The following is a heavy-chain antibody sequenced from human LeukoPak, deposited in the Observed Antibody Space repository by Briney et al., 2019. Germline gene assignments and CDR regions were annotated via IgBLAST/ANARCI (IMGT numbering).Heavy chain of an antibody. CDR2: IFTDGSTT. V-gene: IGHV3-74*01. J-gene: IGHJ4*02. Sequence: PGGSLRLSCVASEFNFFSYGMQWVRQAPGKGLVWVSRIFTDGSTTSYADSVKGRFTISRDNAKNSLYLQMNSLRAEDTAVYYCARDRRDYYDSSADFDYWGQGTLVTVSS. D-gene: IGHD3-22*01. CDR3: ARDRRDYYDSSADFDY. CDR1: EFNFFSYG.